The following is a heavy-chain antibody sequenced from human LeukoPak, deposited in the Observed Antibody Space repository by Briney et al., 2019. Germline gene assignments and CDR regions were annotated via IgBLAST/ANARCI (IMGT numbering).Heavy chain of an antibody. V-gene: IGHV3-23*01. D-gene: IGHD3-22*01. CDR3: AKDRENYYDSSGPIGSRYFDY. J-gene: IGHJ4*02. CDR2: ISGRGGNT. Sequence: GSLRLSCASSVFTVSSNYMSWVRQTPGKGVEWGSAISGRGGNTYYAYSVKGRFTISRDNYKNNMYLQLKTMRAEDTDVYYCAKDRENYYDSSGPIGSRYFDYWGQGTLVTVSS. CDR1: VFTVSSNY.